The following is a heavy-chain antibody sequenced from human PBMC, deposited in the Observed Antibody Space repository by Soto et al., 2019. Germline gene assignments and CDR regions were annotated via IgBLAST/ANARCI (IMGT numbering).Heavy chain of an antibody. J-gene: IGHJ4*02. Sequence: QVHLVQSGAEVKKPGASVKVSCKGSGYAFTTYGITWVRQAPGQGLEWMGWISAHNGNTNYAQKLQGRVTVTRDTSTSTAYMEPRSLRSDDTAVYYFARGRYWDYWGQGALVTVSS. CDR3: ARGRYWDY. D-gene: IGHD2-8*02. CDR2: ISAHNGNT. V-gene: IGHV1-18*01. CDR1: GYAFTTYG.